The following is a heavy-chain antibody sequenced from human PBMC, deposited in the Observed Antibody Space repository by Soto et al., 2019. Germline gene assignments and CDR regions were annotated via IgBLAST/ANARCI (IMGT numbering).Heavy chain of an antibody. CDR3: ARDGNFDLLGYRFAFDF. D-gene: IGHD5-18*01. CDR1: GYRFTTHY. CDR2: MNLDTGGT. Sequence: GASVKVSCKASGYRFTTHYIHWVRQAPGQGLEWMGRMNLDTGGTTYAQKFQGRVTMTRDTSINTAYMEVSSVKSDDTAMYYCARDGNFDLLGYRFAFDFWGQGKLVTGSS. J-gene: IGHJ4*02. V-gene: IGHV1-2*06.